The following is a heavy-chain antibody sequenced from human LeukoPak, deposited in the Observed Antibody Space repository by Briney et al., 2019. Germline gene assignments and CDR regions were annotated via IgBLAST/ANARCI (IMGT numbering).Heavy chain of an antibody. D-gene: IGHD1-1*01. CDR2: IVPSDSYT. V-gene: IGHV5-10-1*01. J-gene: IGHJ6*04. CDR1: GYSFTSYC. CDR3: AKGARGTVLVYGMFV. Sequence: GEFPMIPCNGFGYSFTSYCFSWGRQLPAKGLEWMGRIVPSDSYTNYSPSFQGQVTISADKSISTAYLQWSSLKASDTAMYYCAKGARGTVLVYGMFVGGKGTTVTVSS.